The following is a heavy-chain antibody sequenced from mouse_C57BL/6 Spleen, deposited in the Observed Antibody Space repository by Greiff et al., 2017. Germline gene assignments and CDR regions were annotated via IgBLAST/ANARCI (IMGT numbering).Heavy chain of an antibody. D-gene: IGHD2-5*01. CDR2: INSDGGST. J-gene: IGHJ4*01. Sequence: EVHLVKSGGGLVQPGESLKLSCESNEYEIPCHDMSWVSKTSEKRLEWVAAINSDGGSTYYPDTMQRRFIISSDNTKTSLFLLMSRLTSEDTALYYSARHSKRAMDYWGQGTSVTVSS. V-gene: IGHV5-2*01. CDR1: EYEIPCHD. CDR3: ARHSKRAMDY.